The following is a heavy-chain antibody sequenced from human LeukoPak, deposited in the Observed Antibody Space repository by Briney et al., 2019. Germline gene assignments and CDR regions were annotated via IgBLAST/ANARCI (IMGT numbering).Heavy chain of an antibody. CDR3: AREGAYGDYSDIA. V-gene: IGHV7-4-1*02. CDR2: IDTNTGNP. D-gene: IGHD4-17*01. J-gene: IGHJ5*02. Sequence: ASVKVSCKASGYTFTSYAVNWVRQASGQGLEWMGWIDTNTGNPTYAQGFTGRFDFSLDTSVSTAYLQISSLKAEDTAVYYCAREGAYGDYSDIAWGQGTLVTVSS. CDR1: GYTFTSYA.